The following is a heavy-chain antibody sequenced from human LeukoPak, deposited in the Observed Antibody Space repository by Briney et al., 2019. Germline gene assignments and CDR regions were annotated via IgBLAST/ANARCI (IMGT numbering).Heavy chain of an antibody. J-gene: IGHJ4*02. CDR3: AKAGIGADGAGFLCEY. D-gene: IGHD1-1*01. V-gene: IGHV3-23*01. CDR1: GFAFSDYA. Sequence: GGSLTLSCAASGFAFSDYAMSWVRQAPGKGLEWVSTASYYVGKQYHADSVRGRFTVSRDNSRNTVSLQMSSLRVEDTGIYYCAKAGIGADGAGFLCEYWGQGTLVTVSS. CDR2: ASYYVGKQ.